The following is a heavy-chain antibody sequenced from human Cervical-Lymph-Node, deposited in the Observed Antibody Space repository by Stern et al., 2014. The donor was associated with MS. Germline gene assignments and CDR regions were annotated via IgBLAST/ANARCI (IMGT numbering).Heavy chain of an antibody. CDR2: ISAFNYNT. CDR3: ARDGYDYDSFYSGMDV. D-gene: IGHD3-22*01. Sequence: QVQLVQSGAEVKKPGASVKVSCKASGYIFTSYGISWVRQAPGQGLEYMGWISAFNYNTNYAEKFQGRVTVTADTSTSTAYMELRSLRSDDTAVYYCARDGYDYDSFYSGMDVWGQGTTVTVSS. J-gene: IGHJ6*02. CDR1: GYIFTSYG. V-gene: IGHV1-18*01.